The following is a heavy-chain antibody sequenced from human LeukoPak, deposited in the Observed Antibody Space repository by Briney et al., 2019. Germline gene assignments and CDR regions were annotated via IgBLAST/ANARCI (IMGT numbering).Heavy chain of an antibody. Sequence: ASVKVSCKASGYTFTGYYMHWVRQAPGQGLEWMGWISPNSGGAKYAQKFQGRVTMTGDTSISTAYMELSSLRSDDTAVYYCARGCSSTACSTSAFAYWGQGTLVTVSS. D-gene: IGHD2-2*02. CDR1: GYTFTGYY. J-gene: IGHJ4*02. CDR2: ISPNSGGA. CDR3: ARGCSSTACSTSAFAY. V-gene: IGHV1-2*02.